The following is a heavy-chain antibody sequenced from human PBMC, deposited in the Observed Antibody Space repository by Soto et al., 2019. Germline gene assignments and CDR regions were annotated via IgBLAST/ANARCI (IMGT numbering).Heavy chain of an antibody. D-gene: IGHD2-15*01. V-gene: IGHV4-59*08. CDR1: GGSISSYY. CDR3: ARRWGRSFDY. Sequence: QVQLQESGPGLVKPSETLSLTCTVSGGSISSYYWSGIRQPPGKGLEWIGYIYYSGSTNYNPSLKSRATISVDTSKNQFSLKLSSVTAADTAVYYCARRWGRSFDYWGQGTLVTVSS. CDR2: IYYSGST. J-gene: IGHJ4*02.